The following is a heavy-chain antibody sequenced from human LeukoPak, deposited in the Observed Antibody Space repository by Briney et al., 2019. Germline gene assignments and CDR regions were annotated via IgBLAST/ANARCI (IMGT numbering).Heavy chain of an antibody. V-gene: IGHV4-59*12. Sequence: PSETLSLTCTVSGGSMSNYYWSWIRQPPGKGLEWIGYIYYSGSSNYNPPLKSRVTISVDTSKNQFSLKLSSVTAADTAVYYCARGSPRLYYDSSGYYYRFDYWGQGTLVTVSS. D-gene: IGHD3-22*01. J-gene: IGHJ4*02. CDR3: ARGSPRLYYDSSGYYYRFDY. CDR1: GGSMSNYY. CDR2: IYYSGSS.